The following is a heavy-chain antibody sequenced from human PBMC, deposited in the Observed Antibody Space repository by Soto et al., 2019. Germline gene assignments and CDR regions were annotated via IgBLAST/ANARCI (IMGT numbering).Heavy chain of an antibody. J-gene: IGHJ4*02. CDR1: WFSLSTSGMN. V-gene: IGHV2-70*11. CDR2: IDWDDDN. Sequence: SGPTLVNPTQTHTLTCTFSWFSLSTSGMNVSRIRQPPGKALEWLARIDWDDDNYYSTALKTSLTISKDTSKNQVVLTMTNMDHVDTAMYYCARSLYGGYGCFDYWGQGTLVTVS. CDR3: ARSLYGGYGCFDY. D-gene: IGHD5-12*01.